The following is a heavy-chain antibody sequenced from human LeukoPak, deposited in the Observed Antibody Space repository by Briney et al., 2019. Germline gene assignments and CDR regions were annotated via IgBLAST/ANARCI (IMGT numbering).Heavy chain of an antibody. V-gene: IGHV1-46*03. CDR3: ARGAGLRYFDSPPYYMDV. D-gene: IGHD3-9*01. CDR2: INPSGGST. Sequence: ASVKVSCKASGYTFTSYYMHWVRQAPGQGLEWMGIINPSGGSTGYAQKFQGRVTMTRDTSTSTVYMELSSLRSEDTAVYYCARGAGLRYFDSPPYYMDVWGKGTTVTVSS. CDR1: GYTFTSYY. J-gene: IGHJ6*03.